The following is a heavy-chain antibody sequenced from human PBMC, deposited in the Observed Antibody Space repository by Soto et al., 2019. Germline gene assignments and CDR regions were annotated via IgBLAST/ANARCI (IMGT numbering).Heavy chain of an antibody. J-gene: IGHJ5*02. D-gene: IGHD6-25*01. V-gene: IGHV3-21*01. Sequence: PGGSLRLSCATSGFTFSAYSMNWVRQAPGKGLEWVSSISTTSTYIYYADSIKGRFTVSRDNAQNSLYLQMNSLTPEDTALYYCARALRNGWLNFFDPWGQGTRVTVSS. CDR3: ARALRNGWLNFFDP. CDR1: GFTFSAYS. CDR2: ISTTSTYI.